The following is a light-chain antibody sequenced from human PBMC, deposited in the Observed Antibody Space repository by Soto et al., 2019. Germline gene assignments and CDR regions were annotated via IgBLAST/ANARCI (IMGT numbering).Light chain of an antibody. CDR3: AAWDGSLNIDV. J-gene: IGLJ1*01. V-gene: IGLV1-44*01. CDR1: TSNVGSKS. CDR2: SGD. Sequence: QSVLAQPPSASGTPGQTVTISCSGSTSNVGSKSVNWYQQLPGTAPKLLIYSGDQRPSGVPDRFSGSKSGTSASLAISGLQSEDEAEYYCAAWDGSLNIDVFGTGTKLTVL.